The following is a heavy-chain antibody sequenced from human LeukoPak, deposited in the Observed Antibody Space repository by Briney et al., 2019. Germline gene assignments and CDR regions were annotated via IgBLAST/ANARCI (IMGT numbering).Heavy chain of an antibody. D-gene: IGHD3-16*01. Sequence: ASVKVSCKASGYNFRTYAISWVRQAPGQGLEWMGWISGHNGDTKYAQSLQGRVTMTTDTSTNTAYMEVRSLTSDDTAVYFCARGVLWGADPPDYWGQGTLVTVSS. CDR3: ARGVLWGADPPDY. CDR1: GYNFRTYA. CDR2: ISGHNGDT. V-gene: IGHV1-18*01. J-gene: IGHJ4*02.